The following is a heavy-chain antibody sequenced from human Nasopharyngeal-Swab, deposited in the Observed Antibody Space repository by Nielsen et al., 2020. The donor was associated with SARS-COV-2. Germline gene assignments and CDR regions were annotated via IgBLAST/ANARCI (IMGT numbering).Heavy chain of an antibody. CDR3: ARDTGYCSGGSCYLPHFDY. V-gene: IGHV3-48*03. J-gene: IGHJ4*02. CDR1: GFTFSSYE. Sequence: GESLKISCAASGFTFSSYEMNWVRQAPGKGLEWVSYISSSGSTIYYADSVKGRFTISRDNAKNSLYLQMNSLRAEDTAVYYCARDTGYCSGGSCYLPHFDYWGQGTLVTVSS. CDR2: ISSSGSTI. D-gene: IGHD2-15*01.